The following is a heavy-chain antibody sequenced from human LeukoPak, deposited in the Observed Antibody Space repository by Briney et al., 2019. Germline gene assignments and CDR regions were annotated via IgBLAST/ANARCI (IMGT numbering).Heavy chain of an antibody. Sequence: ASVKVSCKASGYTFTGYYMHWVRQAPGQGLEWMGWINPNSGGTNYAQKFQGRVTMTRDTSISTAYMELSRLRSDDTAVYYCARDSTMVRGVPPGYWGQGTLATVSS. CDR1: GYTFTGYY. J-gene: IGHJ4*02. D-gene: IGHD3-10*01. CDR3: ARDSTMVRGVPPGY. CDR2: INPNSGGT. V-gene: IGHV1-2*02.